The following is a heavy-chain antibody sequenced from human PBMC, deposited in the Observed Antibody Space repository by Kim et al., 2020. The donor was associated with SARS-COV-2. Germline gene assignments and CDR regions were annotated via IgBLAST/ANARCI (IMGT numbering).Heavy chain of an antibody. Sequence: GGSLRLSCAASGFTFSSYGMHWVRQAPGKGLEWVAVIWYDGSNKYYADSVKGRFTISRDNSKNTLYLQMNSLRAEDTAVYYCARDPSGKMATRGGCDYWGQGTLVTVSS. V-gene: IGHV3-33*01. CDR3: ARDPSGKMATRGGCDY. CDR2: IWYDGSNK. CDR1: GFTFSSYG. D-gene: IGHD5-12*01. J-gene: IGHJ4*02.